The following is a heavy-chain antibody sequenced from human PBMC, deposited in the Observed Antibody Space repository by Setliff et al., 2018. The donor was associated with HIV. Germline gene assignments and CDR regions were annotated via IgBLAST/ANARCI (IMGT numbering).Heavy chain of an antibody. Sequence: PSETLSLTCTVSGGSISSDSYYWGWIRQPPGKGLESIGTLFYNGATYYSPSLKGRVIISVDTSKNQFSLRLTSVTAADTAVYSCARHFRYPGIAVAGIDYWGQGTLVTVSS. CDR1: GGSISSDSYY. J-gene: IGHJ4*01. CDR3: ARHFRYPGIAVAGIDY. D-gene: IGHD6-19*01. CDR2: LFYNGAT. V-gene: IGHV4-39*01.